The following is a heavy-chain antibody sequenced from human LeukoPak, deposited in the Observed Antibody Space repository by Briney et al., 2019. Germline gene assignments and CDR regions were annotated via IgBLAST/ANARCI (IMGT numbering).Heavy chain of an antibody. CDR1: GFTFSSYT. CDR3: ARRDTWNRIDN. V-gene: IGHV3-48*01. D-gene: IGHD1-1*01. J-gene: IGHJ4*02. CDR2: ISSSSSTI. Sequence: GGSLRLSCAASGFTFSSYTMNWVRQAPGKGLEWVSYISSSSSTIYYADSVEGRFTVSRDNAKNSLYLQMNSLRAEDTAVYYCARRDTWNRIDNWGQGTLVTVSS.